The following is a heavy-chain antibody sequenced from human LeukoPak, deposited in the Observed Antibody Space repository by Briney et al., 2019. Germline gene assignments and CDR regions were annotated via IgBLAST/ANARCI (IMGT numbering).Heavy chain of an antibody. D-gene: IGHD3-10*01. CDR3: ARGLNGLGSYYNGGGYYFDY. J-gene: IGHJ4*02. CDR1: GGSISSYY. V-gene: IGHV4-59*01. CDR2: IYYSGST. Sequence: PSETLSLTCTVSGGSISSYYWSWIRQPPGKGLEWIGYIYYSGSTNYNPSLKSRVTISVDTSKNQFSLKLSSVTAADTAVYYCARGLNGLGSYYNGGGYYFDYWGQGTLVTVSS.